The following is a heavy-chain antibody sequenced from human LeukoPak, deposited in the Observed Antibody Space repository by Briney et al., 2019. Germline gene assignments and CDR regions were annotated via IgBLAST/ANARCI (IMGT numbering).Heavy chain of an antibody. CDR3: AVLQWPGTRPKANWFDP. D-gene: IGHD6-19*01. CDR2: INPSGGST. V-gene: IGHV1-46*01. Sequence: ASVKVSCKASGYTFTSYYMHWVRQAPGQGLEWMGIINPSGGSTSYAQKFQGRVTMTRDTSTSSVYMELSSLRSEDTAVYYCAVLQWPGTRPKANWFDPWGQGTLVTVSS. CDR1: GYTFTSYY. J-gene: IGHJ5*02.